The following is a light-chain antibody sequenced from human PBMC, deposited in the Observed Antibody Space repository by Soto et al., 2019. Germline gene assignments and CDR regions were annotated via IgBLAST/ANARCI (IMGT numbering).Light chain of an antibody. Sequence: IVMTQTPLSSAVILGQPASISCRSTQSLVDSDGNTYLSWLHQRPGQPPRLLIYNVSNRLSGVPDRFSGSGAGTYCTLRISRVEAEDVGLYYCMQATQFPWTFGQGTKVDIK. CDR2: NVS. V-gene: IGKV2-24*01. CDR3: MQATQFPWT. CDR1: QSLVDSDGNTY. J-gene: IGKJ1*01.